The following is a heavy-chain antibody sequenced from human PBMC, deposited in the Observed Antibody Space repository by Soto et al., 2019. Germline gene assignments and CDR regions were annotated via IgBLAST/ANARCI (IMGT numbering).Heavy chain of an antibody. D-gene: IGHD6-13*01. V-gene: IGHV1-2*04. J-gene: IGHJ4*02. CDR2: INPNSGGT. Sequence: GASVKVSCKASGYTFTGYYMHWVRQAPGQGLEWMGWINPNSGGTNYAQKFQGWVTMTRDTSISTAYMELSRLRSDDTAVYYCARDRAGSSWYYFDYWGQGTLVTVSS. CDR1: GYTFTGYY. CDR3: ARDRAGSSWYYFDY.